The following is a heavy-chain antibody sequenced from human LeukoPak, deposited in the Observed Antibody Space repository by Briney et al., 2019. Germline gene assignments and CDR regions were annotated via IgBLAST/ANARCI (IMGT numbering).Heavy chain of an antibody. J-gene: IGHJ6*03. D-gene: IGHD3-10*01. CDR2: IYYSGST. CDR3: ARFYGSGSPRNYYYYYYMDV. CDR1: GGSISNKY. V-gene: IGHV4-59*01. Sequence: SETLSLTCTVSGGSISNKYWSWIRQPPGKGLEWIGYIYYSGSTNYNPSLKSRVTILVDTSKNQFSLKLSSVTAADTAVYYCARFYGSGSPRNYYYYYYMDVWGKGTTVTISS.